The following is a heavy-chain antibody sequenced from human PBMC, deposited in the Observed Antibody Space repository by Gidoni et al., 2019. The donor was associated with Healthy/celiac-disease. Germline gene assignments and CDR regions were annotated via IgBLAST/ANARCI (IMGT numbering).Heavy chain of an antibody. Sequence: EVQLVDSGEGLVKPGGSLKLSCAASGFTFSSYSMNWVRQAPGKGLEWVSSISSSSSYIYYVDSVKGRFTISRDNAKNSLYLQRNSMRAEDTVVYYCARNFWSGSYFDYWGQGTLVTVSS. V-gene: IGHV3-21*01. D-gene: IGHD3-3*01. CDR2: ISSSSSYI. CDR1: GFTFSSYS. J-gene: IGHJ4*02. CDR3: ARNFWSGSYFDY.